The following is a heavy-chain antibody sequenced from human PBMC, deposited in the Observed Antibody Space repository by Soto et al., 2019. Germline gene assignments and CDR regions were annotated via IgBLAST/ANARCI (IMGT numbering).Heavy chain of an antibody. CDR1: GGSISSGDYY. CDR2: IYYSGST. J-gene: IGHJ6*02. V-gene: IGHV4-30-4*02. CDR3: AREERDYYYYGMDV. Sequence: KASDTLSLTCTVSGGSISSGDYYWSWIRQPPGKGLEWIGYIYYSGSTYYNPSLKSRVTISVDTSKNQFSLKLSSVTAADTAVYYCAREERDYYYYGMDVWGQGTTVTVSS. D-gene: IGHD1-26*01.